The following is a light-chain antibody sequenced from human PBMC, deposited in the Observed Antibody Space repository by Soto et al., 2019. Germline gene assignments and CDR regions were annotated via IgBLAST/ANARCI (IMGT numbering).Light chain of an antibody. CDR3: QQFGSSIPHT. CDR1: QVIGSRY. Sequence: EIVMTQSPGTLSLSPGERATISCRASQVIGSRYLAWYHQKSGQAPRLLIYGASSRATGIPDRLSGSGSGTDFTLTISRLGPEDFGVYYCQQFGSSIPHTFGQGTKLEIK. CDR2: GAS. V-gene: IGKV3-20*01. J-gene: IGKJ2*01.